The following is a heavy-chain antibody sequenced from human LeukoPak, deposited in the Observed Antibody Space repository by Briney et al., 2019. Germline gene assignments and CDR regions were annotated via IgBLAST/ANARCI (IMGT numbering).Heavy chain of an antibody. V-gene: IGHV1-3*01. D-gene: IGHD5-18*01. CDR2: INAGNGNT. J-gene: IGHJ4*02. CDR1: GYIFTSYV. CDR3: AKASPGYSYDYFDY. Sequence: ASVKVSCKASGYIFTSYVMHWVRQAPGQRLEWMGWINAGNGNTKSSQKFQGRVTIIRDTSASTAYMEVSSLRSEDTSVYYCAKASPGYSYDYFDYWGQGTLVTVSS.